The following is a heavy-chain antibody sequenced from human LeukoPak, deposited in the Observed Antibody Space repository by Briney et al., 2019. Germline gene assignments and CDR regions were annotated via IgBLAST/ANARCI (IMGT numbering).Heavy chain of an antibody. CDR3: ARVGRYYGSEPGDY. CDR1: GFTSSDHY. Sequence: PGGSLRLSCAASGFTSSDHYMDWVRQAPEKGLEWVGRTRNKANSYTTEYAASVKGRFTISRDDSKNSLYLQMNSLKTEDTAVYYCARVGRYYGSEPGDYWGQGTLVTVSS. CDR2: TRNKANSYTT. D-gene: IGHD3-10*01. V-gene: IGHV3-72*01. J-gene: IGHJ4*02.